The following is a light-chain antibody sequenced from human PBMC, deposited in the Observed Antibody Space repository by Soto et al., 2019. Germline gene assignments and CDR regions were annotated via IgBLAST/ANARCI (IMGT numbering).Light chain of an antibody. CDR2: GAS. CDR3: QQSYSTSPIT. CDR1: QSISNY. Sequence: DIQMTQSPSSLSVSVGDRVTITCRASQSISNYVNWYQQKPGKAPKFLIYGASSLQRGVPSRFSGSGSGTDFTLTISSLQPEDFATYYCQQSYSTSPITFGQGTRLEIK. J-gene: IGKJ5*01. V-gene: IGKV1-39*01.